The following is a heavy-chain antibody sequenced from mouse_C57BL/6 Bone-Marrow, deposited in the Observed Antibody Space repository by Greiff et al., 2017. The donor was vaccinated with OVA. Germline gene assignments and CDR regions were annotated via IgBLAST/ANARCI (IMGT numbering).Heavy chain of an antibody. CDR3: TRLWITDAWFAY. V-gene: IGHV1-5*01. D-gene: IGHD2-4*01. CDR2: IYPGNSGT. Sequence: EVQLQQSGTVLVRPGASVKMSCKTSGYTFTSYWMHWVKQRPGQGLEWIGAIYPGNSGTSYNQKFKGKATLTAVTSASTAYMELSSLTNEDSAVYYCTRLWITDAWFAYWGQGTLVTVSA. CDR1: GYTFTSYW. J-gene: IGHJ3*01.